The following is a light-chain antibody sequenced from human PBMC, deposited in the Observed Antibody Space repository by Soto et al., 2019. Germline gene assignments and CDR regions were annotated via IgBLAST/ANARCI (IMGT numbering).Light chain of an antibody. Sequence: QSALTQPASVSGSPGRSITISCTGTSSDVGGYNYVSWLQQHPGKVPKLIIYDVSSRPSGVSNRFSGSKSGNTASLTISGLQAEDEADYYCTSYTSSNTHVFGGGTKVTVL. V-gene: IGLV2-14*01. CDR2: DVS. J-gene: IGLJ1*01. CDR3: TSYTSSNTHV. CDR1: SSDVGGYNY.